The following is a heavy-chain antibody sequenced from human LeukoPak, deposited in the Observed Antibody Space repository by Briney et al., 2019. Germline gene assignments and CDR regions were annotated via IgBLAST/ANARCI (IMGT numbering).Heavy chain of an antibody. CDR2: ISAYNGNT. J-gene: IGHJ4*02. Sequence: GASVKVSCKASGYTFTSYGISWVRQAPGQGLEWMGWISAYNGNTNYAQKLQGRVTMTTDTSTSTAYMELRSLRSDDTAVYYCASSAKYYYDSSGYYLGYWGQGTLVTVSS. V-gene: IGHV1-18*01. CDR1: GYTFTSYG. D-gene: IGHD3-22*01. CDR3: ASSAKYYYDSSGYYLGY.